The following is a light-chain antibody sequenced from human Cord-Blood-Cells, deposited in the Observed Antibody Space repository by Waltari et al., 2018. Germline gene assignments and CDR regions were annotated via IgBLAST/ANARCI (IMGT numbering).Light chain of an antibody. J-gene: IGLJ3*02. CDR3: CSYAGSSTWV. CDR2: EGR. CDR1: SSDVGSYNL. Sequence: QSALTQPASVSGSPGQSITIPCTGTSSDVGSYNLVSWYQQHPGKAPNLMIYEGRKRPSGVSNRFSGSKSGNTASLTISGLQAEDEADYYCCSYAGSSTWVFGGGTKLTVL. V-gene: IGLV2-23*01.